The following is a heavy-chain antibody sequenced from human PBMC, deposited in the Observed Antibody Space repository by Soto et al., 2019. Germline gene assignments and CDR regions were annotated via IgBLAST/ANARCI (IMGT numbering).Heavy chain of an antibody. J-gene: IGHJ6*02. CDR3: ARRIAAAGSSYYYYYGMDV. V-gene: IGHV5-51*01. Sequence: GESLKISCKGSGYSFTSYWIGWVRQRPGKGLEWMGIIYPGDSDTRYSPSFQGQVTISADKSISTAYLQWSSLKASDTAMYYCARRIAAAGSSYYYYYGMDVWGQGTTVTVSS. D-gene: IGHD6-13*01. CDR2: IYPGDSDT. CDR1: GYSFTSYW.